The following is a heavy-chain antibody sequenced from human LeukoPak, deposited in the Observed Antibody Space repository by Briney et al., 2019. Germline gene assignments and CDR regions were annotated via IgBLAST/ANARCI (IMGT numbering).Heavy chain of an antibody. Sequence: SETLSLTCTASGGSISSYYWGWIRQPPGKGLEWIGSIYYSGSTYYNPSLKSRVTISVDTSKNQFSLKLSSVTAADTAVYYCAIFYGDYLDYWGQGTLVTVSS. D-gene: IGHD4-17*01. J-gene: IGHJ4*02. CDR1: GGSISSYY. CDR2: IYYSGST. CDR3: AIFYGDYLDY. V-gene: IGHV4-39*01.